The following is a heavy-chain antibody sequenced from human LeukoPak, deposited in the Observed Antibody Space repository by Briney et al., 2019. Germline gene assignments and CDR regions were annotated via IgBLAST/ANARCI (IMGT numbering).Heavy chain of an antibody. CDR1: GGTFSSYA. D-gene: IGHD4-17*01. Sequence: GASVKVSCKASGGTFSSYAISWVRQAPGQGLEWMGRIIPILGIANYAQKFQGRVTITADKSTSTAYMELNSLRSEDTAVYYCARVTLPGTTPDYWGQGTLVTVSS. CDR3: ARVTLPGTTPDY. V-gene: IGHV1-69*04. J-gene: IGHJ4*02. CDR2: IIPILGIA.